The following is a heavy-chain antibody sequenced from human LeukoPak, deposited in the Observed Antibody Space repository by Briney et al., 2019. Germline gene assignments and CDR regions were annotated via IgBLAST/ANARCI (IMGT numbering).Heavy chain of an antibody. CDR3: ARYYVVVVAASGYYFDY. J-gene: IGHJ4*02. CDR1: GGTFSSDA. CDR2: IIPIVGIA. V-gene: IGHV1-69*04. D-gene: IGHD2-15*01. Sequence: SVKVSCKASGGTFSSDAISWVRQAPGQGLEWRGRIIPIVGIANYAQKFQGGFTITSDRSTSTAHMELSSVESEDKAVYCYARYYVVVVAASGYYFDYWGQGTLVTVSS.